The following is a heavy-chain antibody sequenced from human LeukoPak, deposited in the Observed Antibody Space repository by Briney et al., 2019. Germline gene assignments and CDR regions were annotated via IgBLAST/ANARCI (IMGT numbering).Heavy chain of an antibody. CDR2: ISSSGSTI. CDR3: TRRSGGSCQEAVYNWFDP. V-gene: IGHV3-48*03. J-gene: IGHJ5*02. D-gene: IGHD2-15*01. CDR1: GFTFSSYE. Sequence: PGGSLRLSCAASGFTFSSYEMNWVRQAPGKGLEWVSYISSSGSTIYYADSVKGRFTISRDNSKSMLYLQMDSLKAKDTAMYYCTRRSGGSCQEAVYNWFDPWGQGTLVTVSS.